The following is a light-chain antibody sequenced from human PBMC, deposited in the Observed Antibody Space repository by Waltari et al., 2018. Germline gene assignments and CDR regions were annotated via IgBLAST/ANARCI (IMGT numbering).Light chain of an antibody. J-gene: IGKJ1*01. Sequence: DIQMTQSPSTLSASVGDRVPITCRASQSISSWLAWYQQKPGKAPKLLIYKASSLESGVPSRFIGSGSGTEFTLTISSLQPDDFATYYCQQYNSYPWTFGQGTKVEIK. CDR2: KAS. CDR3: QQYNSYPWT. V-gene: IGKV1-5*03. CDR1: QSISSW.